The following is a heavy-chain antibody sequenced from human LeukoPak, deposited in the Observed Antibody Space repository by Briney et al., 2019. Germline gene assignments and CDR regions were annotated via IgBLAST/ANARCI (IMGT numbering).Heavy chain of an antibody. CDR3: ASLYGSGSYYDHYYYGMDA. V-gene: IGHV3-48*03. D-gene: IGHD3-10*01. Sequence: GGSLRLSCAASGFTSSSYEMNWVRQAPGKGLEWVSYISSSGSTIFYADSVKGRFTISRDNAKNSLHLQMNSLRAEDTAVYYCASLYGSGSYYDHYYYGMDAWGKGTTVTVSS. CDR1: GFTSSSYE. CDR2: ISSSGSTI. J-gene: IGHJ6*04.